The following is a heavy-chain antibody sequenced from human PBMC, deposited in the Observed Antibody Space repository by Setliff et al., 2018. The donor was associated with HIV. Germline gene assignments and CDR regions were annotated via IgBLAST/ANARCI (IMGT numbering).Heavy chain of an antibody. V-gene: IGHV4-38-2*01. CDR1: NYSISSAYY. CDR3: ARRPVGAVAGGYGMDV. CDR2: IYHSGST. D-gene: IGHD6-19*01. J-gene: IGHJ6*02. Sequence: SETLSLTCAVSNYSISSAYYWGWIRHPPGKGLEWIGSIYHSGSTYYNPSLKSRVTIPVDTSKNQFSLKLSSVTAADTAVYYCARRPVGAVAGGYGMDVWGQGTTVTVSS.